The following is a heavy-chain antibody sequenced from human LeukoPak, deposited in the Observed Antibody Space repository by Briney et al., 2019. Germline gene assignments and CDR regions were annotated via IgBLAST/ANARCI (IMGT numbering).Heavy chain of an antibody. J-gene: IGHJ4*02. CDR2: IGTSGSPT. CDR3: ARALHARDY. Sequence: GGSLRLSCAASGFTFSDYYMSWIRQAPGRGLEWVSYIGTSGSPTFYAESVKGRITISRDNTKNSLYLQMNSLRAEDTAMYYCARALHARDYWGQGTLVTVSS. V-gene: IGHV3-11*04. CDR1: GFTFSDYY.